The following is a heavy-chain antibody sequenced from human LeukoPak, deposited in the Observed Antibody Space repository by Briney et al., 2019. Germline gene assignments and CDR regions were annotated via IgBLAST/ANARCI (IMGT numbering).Heavy chain of an antibody. CDR3: ARSVDY. Sequence: SETLSLTCAVYGGSFSGYYWSWIRQPPGKGLEWIWEINHSGSTNYNPSLKSRVTISVDTSKNQFSLKLSSVTAADTAVYYCARSVDYWGQGTLVTVSS. CDR2: INHSGST. J-gene: IGHJ4*02. V-gene: IGHV4-34*01. CDR1: GGSFSGYY.